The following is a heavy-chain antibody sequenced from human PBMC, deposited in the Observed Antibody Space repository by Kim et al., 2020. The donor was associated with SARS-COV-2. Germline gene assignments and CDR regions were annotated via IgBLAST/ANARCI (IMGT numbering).Heavy chain of an antibody. V-gene: IGHV1-24*01. J-gene: IGHJ1*01. D-gene: IGHD5-12*01. Sequence: IYAQKFQGRVTMTEDTTTDTAYMELSSLRSEDTAVYYCATVSGYVIYFQHWGQGTLVTVSS. CDR3: ATVSGYVIYFQH.